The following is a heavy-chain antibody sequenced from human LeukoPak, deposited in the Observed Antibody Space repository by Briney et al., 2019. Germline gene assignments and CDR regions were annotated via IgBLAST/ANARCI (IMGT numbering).Heavy chain of an antibody. CDR3: AREGLGELTLDY. J-gene: IGHJ4*02. CDR1: GYTFTNYG. Sequence: GASVKVSCQASGYTFTNYGINWARQAPGQGLEWMGWISTSNGDTTYTRKFQGRVIMTTDTSTNTAYMEVRSLRSDDTAIYYCAREGLGELTLDYWGQGTLVTVSS. CDR2: ISTSNGDT. D-gene: IGHD3-16*01. V-gene: IGHV1-18*01.